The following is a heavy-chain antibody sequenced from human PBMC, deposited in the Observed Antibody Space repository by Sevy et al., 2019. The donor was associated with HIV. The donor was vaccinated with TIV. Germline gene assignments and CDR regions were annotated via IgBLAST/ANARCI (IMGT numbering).Heavy chain of an antibody. D-gene: IGHD2-2*01. V-gene: IGHV1-2*06. CDR3: ARGVMMPAEGHFEY. Sequence: ASVKVSCKASGYRFTDYSILWVRQAPGQGLEWMGRINPNSGGTNYAQKFQGRVTMTRETSISTAYMQLSRLTTDDTAVYYYARGVMMPAEGHFEYWGQGTLVTVSS. J-gene: IGHJ4*02. CDR1: GYRFTDYS. CDR2: INPNSGGT.